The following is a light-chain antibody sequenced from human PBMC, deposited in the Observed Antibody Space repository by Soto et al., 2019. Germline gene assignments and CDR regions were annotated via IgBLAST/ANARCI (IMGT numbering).Light chain of an antibody. Sequence: EILMTQSPATLSKSQGERATLSCRASQSVSDNLAWYQQKPGQAPRLLIYGASTRATGIPARFSGSESGTEFTLTINSLQSEDFAVYFCQQYNNWPRTFGQGTKVDIK. V-gene: IGKV3-15*01. CDR3: QQYNNWPRT. CDR2: GAS. J-gene: IGKJ1*01. CDR1: QSVSDN.